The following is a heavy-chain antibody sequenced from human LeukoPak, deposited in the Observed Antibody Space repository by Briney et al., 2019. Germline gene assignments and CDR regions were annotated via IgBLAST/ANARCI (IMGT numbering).Heavy chain of an antibody. Sequence: SETLSLTCTVSGGSITSYYWSWIRQPPGKGLEWIGYIYYSGGTNYNPSLKSRVTISVDTSKNQFSLKLSSVTAADTAVYYCARVAIAVAGWNFDYWGQGTLVTVSS. J-gene: IGHJ4*02. V-gene: IGHV4-59*01. CDR1: GGSITSYY. CDR2: IYYSGGT. D-gene: IGHD6-19*01. CDR3: ARVAIAVAGWNFDY.